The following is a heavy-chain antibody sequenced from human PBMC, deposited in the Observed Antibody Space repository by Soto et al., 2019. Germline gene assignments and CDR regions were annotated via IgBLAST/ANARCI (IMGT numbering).Heavy chain of an antibody. CDR1: GFSLSTSGVG. D-gene: IGHD1-26*01. Sequence: QITLKESGPTLVKPTQTLTLTCTFSGFSLSTSGVGVGWILQPPGKALEWLALIYWDDYKRYSPALKSRLTITPDTSKNQVVLTMTNMEPVDTATLYCTHNQWGGVDYWYQGTIVTESS. V-gene: IGHV2-5*02. CDR3: THNQWGGVDY. J-gene: IGHJ4*02. CDR2: IYWDDYK.